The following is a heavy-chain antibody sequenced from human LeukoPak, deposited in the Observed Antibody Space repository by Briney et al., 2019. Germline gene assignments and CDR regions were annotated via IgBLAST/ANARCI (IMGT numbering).Heavy chain of an antibody. J-gene: IGHJ3*02. Sequence: SETLSLTCTVSGGSISSYYWSWIRQPPGKGLEWIGYIYYSGSTNYSPSLKSRVTISVDTSKRQFSLKLSSVTAADTAVYYCARHHITTGGNGGFDIWGQGTRVTVSS. D-gene: IGHD4-23*01. CDR1: GGSISSYY. CDR2: IYYSGST. CDR3: ARHHITTGGNGGFDI. V-gene: IGHV4-59*08.